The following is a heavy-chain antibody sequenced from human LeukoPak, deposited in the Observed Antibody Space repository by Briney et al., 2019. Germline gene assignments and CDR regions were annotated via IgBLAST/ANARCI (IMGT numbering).Heavy chain of an antibody. CDR1: GGSFSGYY. CDR3: ARRNNCSSTSCYKVSGYYYYGMDV. J-gene: IGHJ6*02. CDR2: INHSGST. Sequence: PSETLSLTCAVYGGSFSGYYWSWISQPPGKGLEWIGEINHSGSTNYNPSLKSRVTISVDTSKNQFSLRLSSVTAADTAVYYCARRNNCSSTSCYKVSGYYYYGMDVWGQGTTVTVSS. V-gene: IGHV4-34*01. D-gene: IGHD2-2*02.